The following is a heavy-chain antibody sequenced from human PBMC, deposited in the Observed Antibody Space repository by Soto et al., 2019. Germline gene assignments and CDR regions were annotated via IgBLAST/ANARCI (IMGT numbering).Heavy chain of an antibody. Sequence: ASVKVSCKASGYTFTSYAMHWVRQAPGQRLEWMGWINAGNGNTKYSQKFQGRVTITRDTSASTAYMELSSLRSEDTAVYYCARDQDYYDSSGLMDYWGQGTLVTVPQ. CDR2: INAGNGNT. J-gene: IGHJ4*02. CDR3: ARDQDYYDSSGLMDY. CDR1: GYTFTSYA. D-gene: IGHD3-22*01. V-gene: IGHV1-3*01.